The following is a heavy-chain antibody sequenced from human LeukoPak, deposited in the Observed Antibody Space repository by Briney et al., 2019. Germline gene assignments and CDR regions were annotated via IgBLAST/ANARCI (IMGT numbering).Heavy chain of an antibody. J-gene: IGHJ6*03. CDR2: MYHSWST. CDR1: GGSININNYY. D-gene: IGHD1-26*01. Sequence: PSETLSLTCTVSGGSININNYYWVWIRQPPGKGLEWIGSMYHSWSTYHNPSLKGRVTIALDTSKNQFSLKLSSVTAADTAVYYCARAAGSWDKYYYYYVDVWGKGTTVTVSS. CDR3: ARAAGSWDKYYYYYVDV. V-gene: IGHV4-39*07.